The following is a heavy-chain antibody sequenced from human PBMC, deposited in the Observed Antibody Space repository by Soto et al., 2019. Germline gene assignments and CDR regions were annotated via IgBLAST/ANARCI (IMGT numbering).Heavy chain of an antibody. V-gene: IGHV1-2*04. J-gene: IGHJ6*02. CDR2: INPNSGGT. CDR1: GYSFTGYY. Sequence: RASVKVACKASGYSFTGYYMHWVRQAPGQGLEWMGWINPNSGGTNYAQKFQGWVTMTRDTSISTAYMELSRLRSDDTAVYYCAKSVARYYYYGMDVWGQGTTVTVSS. D-gene: IGHD2-21*01. CDR3: AKSVARYYYYGMDV.